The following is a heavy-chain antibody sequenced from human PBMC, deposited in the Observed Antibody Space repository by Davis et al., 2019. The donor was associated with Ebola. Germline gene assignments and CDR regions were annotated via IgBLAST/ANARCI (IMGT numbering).Heavy chain of an antibody. CDR1: RFTFSSYA. CDR2: IFSGGST. CDR3: AKDFNWGNDF. V-gene: IGHV3-NL1*01. D-gene: IGHD7-27*01. J-gene: IGHJ4*02. Sequence: GESLKISCAASRFTFSSYAMYWVRQAPGKGLEWVSVIFSGGSTHYADSVKGRFTISRDNSKNTLYLEMNSLRAEDTAVYYCAKDFNWGNDFWGQGTLVTVSS.